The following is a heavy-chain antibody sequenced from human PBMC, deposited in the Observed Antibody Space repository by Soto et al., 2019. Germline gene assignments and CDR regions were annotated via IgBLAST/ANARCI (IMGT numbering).Heavy chain of an antibody. J-gene: IGHJ4*01. CDR1: GGSFSGYF. Sequence: SETLSLTCAVYGGSFSGYFWTWIRQSPGKGLEWIGEINHSGSTNSNPSLKSRVAISVDTSKNQISLKPRSVTAADTAVYYCARGISLIVEVQRDAPDKYYFDSWGHGTLVTVSS. D-gene: IGHD2-15*01. CDR2: INHSGST. V-gene: IGHV4-34*01. CDR3: ARGISLIVEVQRDAPDKYYFDS.